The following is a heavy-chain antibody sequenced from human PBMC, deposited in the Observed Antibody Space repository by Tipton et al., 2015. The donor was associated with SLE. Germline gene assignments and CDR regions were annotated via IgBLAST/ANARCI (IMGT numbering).Heavy chain of an antibody. Sequence: GSLRLSCAASGFTFSSYEMNWVRQAPGKGLEWVSYISSSGSTIYYADSVKGRFTISRDNAKNSLYLQMNSLRAEDTAVYYCAAIGYSSGWPDYWGQGTLVTVSS. J-gene: IGHJ4*02. CDR1: GFTFSSYE. D-gene: IGHD6-19*01. CDR3: AAIGYSSGWPDY. CDR2: ISSSGSTI. V-gene: IGHV3-48*03.